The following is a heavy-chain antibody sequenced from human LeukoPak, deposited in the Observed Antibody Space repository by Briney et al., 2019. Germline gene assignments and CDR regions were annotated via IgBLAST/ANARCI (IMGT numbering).Heavy chain of an antibody. V-gene: IGHV4-59*08. J-gene: IGHJ5*02. CDR1: GGSISSYY. Sequence: SETLSLTCTDSGGSISSYYWSWIRQPPGKGLEWIGYIYYSGSTNYNPSLKSRVTISVDTSKNQFSLKLSSVTAADTAVYYCARASNDFWSGYYNEGHNWFDPWGQGTLVTVSS. D-gene: IGHD3-3*01. CDR3: ARASNDFWSGYYNEGHNWFDP. CDR2: IYYSGST.